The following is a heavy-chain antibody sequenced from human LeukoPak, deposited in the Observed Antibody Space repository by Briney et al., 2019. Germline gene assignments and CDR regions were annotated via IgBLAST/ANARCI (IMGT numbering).Heavy chain of an antibody. J-gene: IGHJ4*02. D-gene: IGHD4-11*01. CDR2: ISSSGSTI. CDR1: GFTFSSYE. V-gene: IGHV3-48*03. Sequence: GGSLRLSCAASGFTFSSYEMNWVRQAPGKGLEWVSYISSSGSTIYYAESVKGRFTISRDNAKNSLYLQMNSLRAEDTAVYYCARDHYSNHYFDYWGQGTLVTVSS. CDR3: ARDHYSNHYFDY.